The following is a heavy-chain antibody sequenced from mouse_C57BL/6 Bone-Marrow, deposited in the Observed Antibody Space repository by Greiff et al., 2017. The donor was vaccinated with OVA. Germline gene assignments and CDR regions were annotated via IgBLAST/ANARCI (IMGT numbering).Heavy chain of an antibody. Sequence: EVQLQQSGPELVKPGASVKIPCKASGYTFTDYNMDWVKQSHGRSLEWIGDINPNNGGTIYNQKFKGKATLTVDKSSSTAYMELRSLTSEDTAVYYCARVYSNLYYYAMDYWGQGTSVTVSA. J-gene: IGHJ4*01. CDR1: GYTFTDYN. CDR3: ARVYSNLYYYAMDY. V-gene: IGHV1-18*01. D-gene: IGHD2-5*01. CDR2: INPNNGGT.